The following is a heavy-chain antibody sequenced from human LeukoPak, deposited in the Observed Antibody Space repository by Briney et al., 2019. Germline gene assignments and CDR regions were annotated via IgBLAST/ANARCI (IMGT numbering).Heavy chain of an antibody. CDR3: ARADRPSSHYYYDSSGYYHY. CDR2: ISAYNGNT. CDR1: GYTFTSYG. V-gene: IGHV1-18*01. J-gene: IGHJ4*02. D-gene: IGHD3-22*01. Sequence: ASVKVSCKASGYTFTSYGISWVRQAPGQGLEWMGWISAYNGNTNYAQKLQGRVTMTTDTSTSTAYMELRSLRSDDTAVYYCARADRPSSHYYYDSSGYYHYWGQGTLVTVSS.